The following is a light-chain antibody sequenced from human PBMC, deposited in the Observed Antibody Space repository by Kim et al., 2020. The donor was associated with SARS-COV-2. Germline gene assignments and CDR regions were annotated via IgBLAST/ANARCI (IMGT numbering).Light chain of an antibody. J-gene: IGKJ1*01. V-gene: IGKV3-20*01. CDR1: QSVTSSY. CDR3: QQYGSSPRT. CDR2: GAS. Sequence: SPGEKATTSCRSSQSVTSSYLAWYQQKPGQAPRLLIYGASSRATGISDRFSASGSGTDFTLTISRLEPEDFAVYYCQQYGSSPRTFGQGTKVDIK.